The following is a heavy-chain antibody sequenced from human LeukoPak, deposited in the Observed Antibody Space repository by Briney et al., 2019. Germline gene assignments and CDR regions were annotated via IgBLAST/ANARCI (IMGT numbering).Heavy chain of an antibody. CDR1: GGSISSYY. V-gene: IGHV4-59*01. D-gene: IGHD3-10*01. Sequence: SETLSLTCTVSGGSISSYYRSCIRQPPGKGLEWIGYIYYSGSTNYNPSLKSRVTISVDTSKNQFSLKLSSVTAADTAVYYCARDSGLYGSGSSFDYWGQGTLVTVSS. CDR2: IYYSGST. J-gene: IGHJ4*02. CDR3: ARDSGLYGSGSSFDY.